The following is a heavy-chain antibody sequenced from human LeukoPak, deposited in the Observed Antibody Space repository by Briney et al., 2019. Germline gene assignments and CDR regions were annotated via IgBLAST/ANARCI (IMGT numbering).Heavy chain of an antibody. D-gene: IGHD3-3*01. CDR3: ARDGALAYYDFWSGYSSGSHYYMDV. CDR2: IYYSGST. CDR1: GGSVSSGSYY. V-gene: IGHV4-61*01. Sequence: SETLSLTCTVSGGSVSSGSYYWSWIRQPPGKGLEGIGYIYYSGSTNYNPSLKSRVTISVDTSKNQFSLKLSSVTAADTAVYYCARDGALAYYDFWSGYSSGSHYYMDVWGKGTTVTVSS. J-gene: IGHJ6*03.